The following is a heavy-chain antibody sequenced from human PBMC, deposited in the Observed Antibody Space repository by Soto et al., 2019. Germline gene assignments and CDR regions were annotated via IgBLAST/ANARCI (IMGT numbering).Heavy chain of an antibody. V-gene: IGHV4-59*01. Sequence: QVQLQESGPGLVKPSETLSLTCTVSGGSIRSDYWSWIRQPPGKGLEWIGYIYYSGSTNYNPSLQSRVTISVDTSKNQFSLKLGSVTAADTAVYYCARIGEDDTFGWFDPWGQGTLVTVSS. J-gene: IGHJ5*02. CDR2: IYYSGST. CDR1: GGSIRSDY. D-gene: IGHD3-16*01. CDR3: ARIGEDDTFGWFDP.